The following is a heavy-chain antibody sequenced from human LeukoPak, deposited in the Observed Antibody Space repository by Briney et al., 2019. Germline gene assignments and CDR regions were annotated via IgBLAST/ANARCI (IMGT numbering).Heavy chain of an antibody. Sequence: SETLSLTCAVSGGPFSGYFWSWIRQPPGKGLEWIGEIDHSGSTNYNPSLKSRVTISVDTSKNQFSLKLSSVTAADTAVYYCARGIVVVPAAIGFDYWGQGTLVTVSS. CDR3: ARGIVVVPAAIGFDY. J-gene: IGHJ4*02. CDR1: GGPFSGYF. CDR2: IDHSGST. V-gene: IGHV4-34*01. D-gene: IGHD2-2*02.